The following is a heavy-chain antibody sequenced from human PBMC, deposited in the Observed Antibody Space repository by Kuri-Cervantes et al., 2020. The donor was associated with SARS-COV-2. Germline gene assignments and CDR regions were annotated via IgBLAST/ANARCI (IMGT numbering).Heavy chain of an antibody. D-gene: IGHD5-12*01. V-gene: IGHV3-30-3*02. CDR3: AKSGYDFPNPHDAFDI. CDR2: ISYDGSNK. Sequence: GESLKISCAASGFTFSSYAMHWVRQAPGKGLEWVAAISYDGSNKYYADSVKGRFTISRDNSKNTLYLQMNSLRAEDTAVYYCAKSGYDFPNPHDAFDIWGQGTMVTVSS. J-gene: IGHJ3*02. CDR1: GFTFSSYA.